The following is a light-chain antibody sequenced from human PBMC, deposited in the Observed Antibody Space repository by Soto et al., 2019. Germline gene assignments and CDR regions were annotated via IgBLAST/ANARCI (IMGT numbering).Light chain of an antibody. CDR2: AAS. CDR1: QSISSY. Sequence: DIQMTQSPSSLYASVGDRVTITCRASQSISSYLNWYQQKPGKAPKLLIYAASSLQSGVPSRFSGSGSGTDFTLTISSLQPEDFATYYGQQSYSTPVTFGQGTKVEIK. V-gene: IGKV1-39*01. J-gene: IGKJ1*01. CDR3: QQSYSTPVT.